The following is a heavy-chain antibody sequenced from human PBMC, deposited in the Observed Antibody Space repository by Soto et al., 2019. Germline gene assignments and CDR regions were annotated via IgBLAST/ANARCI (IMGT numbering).Heavy chain of an antibody. V-gene: IGHV4-39*01. CDR2: IYYSGST. Sequence: SETLSLTCTVSGGSISSSSYYWGWIRQPPGKGLEWIGSIYYSGSTYYNPSLKSRVTISVDTSKNQFSLKLSSVTAADTAVYYCASRSPGIAAAGIGERDYWGQGTLVTVSS. CDR1: GGSISSSSYY. CDR3: ASRSPGIAAAGIGERDY. J-gene: IGHJ4*02. D-gene: IGHD6-13*01.